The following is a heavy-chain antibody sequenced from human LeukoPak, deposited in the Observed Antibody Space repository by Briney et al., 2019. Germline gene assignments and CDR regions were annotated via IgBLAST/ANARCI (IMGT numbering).Heavy chain of an antibody. Sequence: PSETLSLTCAVYGGSFSGYYWSWIRQPPGKGLEWIGEINHSGSTNYNPSLKSRVTISVDTSKNQFSLKLSSVTAAGTAVYYCASVSTFYDILTGYYPYYFDYWGQGTLVTVSS. J-gene: IGHJ4*02. V-gene: IGHV4-34*01. CDR3: ASVSTFYDILTGYYPYYFDY. CDR2: INHSGST. D-gene: IGHD3-9*01. CDR1: GGSFSGYY.